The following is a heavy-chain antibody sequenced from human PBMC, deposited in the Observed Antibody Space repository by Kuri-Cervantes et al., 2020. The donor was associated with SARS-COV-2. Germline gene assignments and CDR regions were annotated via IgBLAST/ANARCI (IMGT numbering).Heavy chain of an antibody. CDR2: IIPILGIA. J-gene: IGHJ6*02. CDR3: ARTPVLAAGIGYYYGMDV. Sequence: SVKVSCKASGGTFSSYTISWVRQAPGQGLEWMGRIIPILGIANYAQKFQGRVTITADKSTSTAYMELRSLRSDDTAVYYCARTPVLAAGIGYYYGMDVWGQGTTVTVSS. D-gene: IGHD6-19*01. V-gene: IGHV1-69*02. CDR1: GGTFSSYT.